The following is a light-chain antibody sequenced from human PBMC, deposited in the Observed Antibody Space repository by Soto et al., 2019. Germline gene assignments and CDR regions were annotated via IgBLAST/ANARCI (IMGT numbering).Light chain of an antibody. Sequence: SCLKTSVGDRVTITCRSSQNIERWLAWYQQKPGKAPKLLLYDVSSLESGVPSRFSGIGSGTEFIRTINGLQPDDFSTYFCQQFKSGTWTFGQGTKV. V-gene: IGKV1-5*01. CDR3: QQFKSGTWT. CDR2: DVS. J-gene: IGKJ1*01. CDR1: QNIERW.